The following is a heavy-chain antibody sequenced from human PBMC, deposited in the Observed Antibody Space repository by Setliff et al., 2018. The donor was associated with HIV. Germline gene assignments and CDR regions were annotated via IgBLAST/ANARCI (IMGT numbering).Heavy chain of an antibody. CDR3: ARGDGSGSKGYYYYGMDV. Sequence: EPLSLPCTVSGGSISSYYWTWIRQPLGKGLEWIGSIYDSGRPNYNPSLKSRVIISADTSKNQFSLKLSSVTAADTAVYYCARGDGSGSKGYYYYGMDVWGQGTTVTVS. CDR2: IYDSGRP. V-gene: IGHV4-59*01. J-gene: IGHJ6*02. CDR1: GGSISSYY. D-gene: IGHD3-10*01.